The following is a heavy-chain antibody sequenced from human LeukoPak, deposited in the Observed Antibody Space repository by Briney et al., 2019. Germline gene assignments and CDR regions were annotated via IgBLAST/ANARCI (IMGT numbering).Heavy chain of an antibody. CDR2: IHPNSGDT. CDR1: GYTFTDYY. Sequence: GASVKVSCKASGYTFTDYYIHWVRQAPGQGLEWMGWIHPNSGDTKYAQNFQGRVTMTRDTSIDTAYMEMSSLKSDDTAVHYCARELSSPWDYDTFDYWGQGALVTVSS. J-gene: IGHJ4*02. V-gene: IGHV1-2*02. CDR3: ARELSSPWDYDTFDY. D-gene: IGHD1-7*01.